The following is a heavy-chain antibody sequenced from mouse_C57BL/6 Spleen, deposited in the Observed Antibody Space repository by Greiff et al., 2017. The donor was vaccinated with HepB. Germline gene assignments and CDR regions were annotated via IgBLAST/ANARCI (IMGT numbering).Heavy chain of an antibody. Sequence: VQLKESGGGLVKPGGSLKLSCAASGFTFSDYGMHWVRQAPEKGLEWVAYISSCSSTIYYADTVKGRFTISRDNAKNTLFLQMTSLRSEDTAMYYCARRWLPSYAMDYWGQGTSVTVSS. J-gene: IGHJ4*01. CDR3: ARRWLPSYAMDY. CDR2: ISSCSSTI. V-gene: IGHV5-17*01. CDR1: GFTFSDYG. D-gene: IGHD2-3*01.